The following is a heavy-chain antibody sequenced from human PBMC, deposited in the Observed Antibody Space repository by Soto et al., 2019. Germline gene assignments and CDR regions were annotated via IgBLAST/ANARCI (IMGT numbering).Heavy chain of an antibody. J-gene: IGHJ5*02. V-gene: IGHV1-18*01. CDR1: GYTFTSYG. D-gene: IGHD3-16*01. CDR2: ISAYNGNT. Sequence: RASVKVSCKASGYTFTSYGISWVRQAPGQGLEWMGWISAYNGNTNYAQKLQGRVTMTTDTSMSTAYMELRSLRSDDTAVYYCARDIFPVVQKGGWFDPWGQGTLVTVSS. CDR3: ARDIFPVVQKGGWFDP.